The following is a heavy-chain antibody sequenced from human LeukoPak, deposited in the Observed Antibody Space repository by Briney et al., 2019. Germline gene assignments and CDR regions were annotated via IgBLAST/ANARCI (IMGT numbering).Heavy chain of an antibody. D-gene: IGHD3-10*02. V-gene: IGHV3-7*01. Sequence: AGALTLTFPASVFTLNTYWMSWVRQAPAKGRAGVGNIKPDGSEISCATPVKGRFSTSRDNTKPSLYLKMNSLRAEDTAVYYCARDVRSGLNYFVFAAYWGEGTLVTVYS. J-gene: IGHJ4*02. CDR3: ARDVRSGLNYFVFAAY. CDR2: IKPDGSEI. CDR1: VFTLNTYW.